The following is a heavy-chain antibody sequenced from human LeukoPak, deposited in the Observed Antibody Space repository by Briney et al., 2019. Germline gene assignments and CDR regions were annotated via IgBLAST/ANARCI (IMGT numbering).Heavy chain of an antibody. Sequence: PSETLSLTCTVSGGSISSSSYYWGWIRQPPGKGLEWIGSIYYSGSTYHNPSLKSRVTISVDTSKNQFSLKLSSVTAADTAVYYCARDSSSLHDAFDIWGQGTMVTVSS. V-gene: IGHV4-39*07. CDR1: GGSISSSSYY. J-gene: IGHJ3*02. D-gene: IGHD6-6*01. CDR2: IYYSGST. CDR3: ARDSSSLHDAFDI.